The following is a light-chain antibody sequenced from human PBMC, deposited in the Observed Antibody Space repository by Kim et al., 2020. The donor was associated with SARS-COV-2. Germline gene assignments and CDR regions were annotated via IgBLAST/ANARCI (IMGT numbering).Light chain of an antibody. CDR1: QNINSR. Sequence: SASVGDRVTITCRASQNINSRLAWYQQRPGKAPKMLIYKASSIQSGVPSRFSGSGSGTEFSLTISSLQPDDFATYFCQQDETFSHTFGQGTKLEI. CDR3: QQDETFSHT. J-gene: IGKJ2*01. CDR2: KAS. V-gene: IGKV1-5*03.